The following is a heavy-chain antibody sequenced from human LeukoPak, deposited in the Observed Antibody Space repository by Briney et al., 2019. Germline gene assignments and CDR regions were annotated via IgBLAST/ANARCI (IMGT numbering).Heavy chain of an antibody. V-gene: IGHV3-23*01. CDR1: GFTFSSSA. CDR2: ISNNGGYT. Sequence: GGSLRLSCAASGFTFSSSAMSWVRQAPGKGLEWVSAISNNGGYTYYADSVQGRFTISRDNSKNTLYLQMNSLRADDTAVYFCARVRETDYYYYAMDVWGQGTTVTVSS. J-gene: IGHJ6*02. CDR3: ARVRETDYYYYAMDV.